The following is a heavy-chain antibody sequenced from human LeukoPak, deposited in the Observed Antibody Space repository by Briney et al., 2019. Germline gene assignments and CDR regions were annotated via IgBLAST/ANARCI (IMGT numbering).Heavy chain of an antibody. Sequence: ASVKVSCKVSGYTLTELSMHLVRQAPGKGLEWMGGFDPEDGETIYAQKFQGRVTMTEDTSTDTAYMELSSLRSEDTAVYYCATGLWLSVTRDYWGQGTLVTVSS. CDR2: FDPEDGET. D-gene: IGHD4-17*01. J-gene: IGHJ4*02. CDR3: ATGLWLSVTRDY. CDR1: GYTLTELS. V-gene: IGHV1-24*01.